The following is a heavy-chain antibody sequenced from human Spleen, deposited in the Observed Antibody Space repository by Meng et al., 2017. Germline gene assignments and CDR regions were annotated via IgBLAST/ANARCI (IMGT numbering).Heavy chain of an antibody. CDR3: ERDSGDYYYYGMDV. Sequence: GESLKISCAASGFTFSSNYMSWVRQAPGKGLEWVSVIYSGGSTYYADSVKGRFTISRHNSKNTRYLQMNSLRDEDTAVYYCERDSGDYYYYGMDVWGHGTTVTVSS. CDR2: IYSGGST. J-gene: IGHJ6*02. V-gene: IGHV3-53*04. CDR1: GFTFSSNY.